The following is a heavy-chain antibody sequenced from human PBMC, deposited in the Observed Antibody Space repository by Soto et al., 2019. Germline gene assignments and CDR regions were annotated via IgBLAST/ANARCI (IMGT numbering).Heavy chain of an antibody. D-gene: IGHD3-22*01. CDR1: GYTFTGYY. V-gene: IGHV1-2*04. J-gene: IGHJ3*02. CDR3: AREIYYYDSSGSDAFDI. Sequence: ASVKVSCKASGYTFTGYYMHWVRQAPGQGLEWMGWINPNSSGTNYAQKFQGWVTMTRDTSISTAYMELSRLRSDDTAVYYCAREIYYYDSSGSDAFDIWGQGTMVTVSS. CDR2: INPNSSGT.